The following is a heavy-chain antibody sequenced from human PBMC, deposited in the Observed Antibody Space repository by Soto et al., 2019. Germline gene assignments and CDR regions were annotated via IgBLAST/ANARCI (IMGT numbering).Heavy chain of an antibody. CDR3: AKHQVVVVPAASYYFDY. CDR2: ISGSGGST. J-gene: IGHJ4*02. V-gene: IGHV3-23*01. Sequence: PGGSLRLSCAASGFTFSSYAMSWVRQAPGKGLEWVSAISGSGGSTYYADSVKGRFTISRDNSKNTLYLQMNSLRAEDTAVYYCAKHQVVVVPAASYYFDYWGQGTLVTVSS. D-gene: IGHD2-2*01. CDR1: GFTFSSYA.